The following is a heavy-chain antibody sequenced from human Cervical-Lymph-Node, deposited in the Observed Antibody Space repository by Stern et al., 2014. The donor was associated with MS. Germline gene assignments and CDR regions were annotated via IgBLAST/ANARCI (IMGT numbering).Heavy chain of an antibody. CDR3: ARGIGTTRLFAS. CDR2: ISSSSSYI. D-gene: IGHD1-7*01. CDR1: GFTFSSYS. Sequence: VQLVQSGGGLVKPGGSLRLSCAASGFTFSSYSMNWVRQAPGKGLEWVSSISSSSSYIYYADSVKGRFTISRDNAKNSLYLQMNSLRAEDTAVYYCARGIGTTRLFASWGQGTLVTVSS. V-gene: IGHV3-21*01. J-gene: IGHJ4*02.